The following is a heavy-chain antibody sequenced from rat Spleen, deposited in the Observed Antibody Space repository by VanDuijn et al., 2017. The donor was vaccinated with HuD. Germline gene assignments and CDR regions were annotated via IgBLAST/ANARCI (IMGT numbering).Heavy chain of an antibody. V-gene: IGHV3-1*01. CDR2: ISYSGST. D-gene: IGHD1-3*01. J-gene: IGHJ4*01. CDR1: VYSITTNY. Sequence: EVQLQESGPGLVKPSQSLSLTCSVTVYSITTNYWDWIRKFPGNKMEWIGHISYSGSTSYNPSLKSRISITRDTSKNQFFLQLNSVTTEDTATYYCARSGNYGPYVMDAWGQGASVTVSS. CDR3: ARSGNYGPYVMDA.